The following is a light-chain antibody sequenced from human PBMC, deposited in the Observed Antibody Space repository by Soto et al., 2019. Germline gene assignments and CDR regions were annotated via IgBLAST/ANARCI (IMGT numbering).Light chain of an antibody. CDR1: QSVTGSK. CDR2: GAS. Sequence: EIVLTQSPGPLSLSPGTRATLSCRASQSVTGSKLAWYQQRPGQAPSLLIYGASTRATDIPARFSGSGSGTNYTLTISGLEPEDFALYFCQQYGNSPFTFGQGTKLDIK. J-gene: IGKJ2*01. CDR3: QQYGNSPFT. V-gene: IGKV3-20*01.